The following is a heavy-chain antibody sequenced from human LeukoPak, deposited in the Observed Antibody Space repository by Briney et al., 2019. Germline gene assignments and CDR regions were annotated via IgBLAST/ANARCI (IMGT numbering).Heavy chain of an antibody. J-gene: IGHJ6*03. Sequence: SQTLSLTCTVSGGSISSGGYYWSWIRQPPGKGLEWIGYIYHSGSTYYNPSLKSRVTISVDRSKNQFSLKLRSVTAADTAVYNCARGFGSGIYYMAVWGKGTTVTVSS. CDR3: ARGFGSGIYYMAV. V-gene: IGHV4-30-2*01. D-gene: IGHD3-10*01. CDR2: IYHSGST. CDR1: GGSISSGGYY.